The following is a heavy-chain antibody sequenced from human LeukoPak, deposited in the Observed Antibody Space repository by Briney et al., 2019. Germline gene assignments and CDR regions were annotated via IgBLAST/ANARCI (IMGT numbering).Heavy chain of an antibody. CDR1: GFTFSSYA. Sequence: GGSLRLSCAASGFTFSSYAMSWVRQAPGKGLEWVSAISGSGGSTYYADSVKGRFTIARDNSKNTLYLQMNSLRAEDTAVYYCAKGNCRGTSCYSDYWGQGTLVTVSS. V-gene: IGHV3-23*01. J-gene: IGHJ4*02. CDR2: ISGSGGST. CDR3: AKGNCRGTSCYSDY. D-gene: IGHD2-2*02.